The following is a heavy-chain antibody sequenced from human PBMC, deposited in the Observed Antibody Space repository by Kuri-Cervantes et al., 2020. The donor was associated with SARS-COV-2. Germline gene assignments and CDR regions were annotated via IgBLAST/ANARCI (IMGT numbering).Heavy chain of an antibody. CDR3: AKDSGSGFWSGYWSWGKLSGKHWFDP. Sequence: GESLKISCAASGFTFSSYGMQWVRQAPGKGLEWVAVISYDGSNKYYADSVKGRFTISRDNSKNTLYLQMNSLRAEDTAVYYCAKDSGSGFWSGYWSWGKLSGKHWFDPWGQGTLVTVSS. D-gene: IGHD3-3*01. CDR1: GFTFSSYG. V-gene: IGHV3-30*18. J-gene: IGHJ5*02. CDR2: ISYDGSNK.